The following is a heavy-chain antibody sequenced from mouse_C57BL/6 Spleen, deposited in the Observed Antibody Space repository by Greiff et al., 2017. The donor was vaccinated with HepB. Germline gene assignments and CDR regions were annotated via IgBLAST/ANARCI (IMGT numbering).Heavy chain of an antibody. Sequence: QVQLQQSGAELARPGASVKLSCKASGYTFTSYGISWVKQRTGQGLEWIGEIYPRSGNTYYNEKFKGKATLTADKSSSTAYMELRSLTSEDSAVYFCARSGSTMVMGDFDYWGQGTTLTVSS. D-gene: IGHD2-2*01. V-gene: IGHV1-81*01. CDR3: ARSGSTMVMGDFDY. CDR2: IYPRSGNT. J-gene: IGHJ2*01. CDR1: GYTFTSYG.